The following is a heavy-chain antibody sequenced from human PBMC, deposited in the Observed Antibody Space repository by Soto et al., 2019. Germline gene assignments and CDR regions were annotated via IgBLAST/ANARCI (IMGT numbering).Heavy chain of an antibody. V-gene: IGHV1-3*01. Sequence: ASVKVSCKASGYTFTSYAMHWVRQAPGQRLEWMGWINAGNGNTKYSQKFQGRVTITRDTSASTAYMELSSLRSEDTAVYYCARDPIWPGYDGYYDMDVWGQGTTVTVSS. J-gene: IGHJ6*02. CDR2: INAGNGNT. CDR1: GYTFTSYA. CDR3: ARDPIWPGYDGYYDMDV. D-gene: IGHD3-9*01.